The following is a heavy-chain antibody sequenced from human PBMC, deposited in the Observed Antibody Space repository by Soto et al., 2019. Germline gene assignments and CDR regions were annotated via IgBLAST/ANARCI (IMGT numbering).Heavy chain of an antibody. CDR3: ARDAYGGNPFDY. CDR1: GYTFTSYY. J-gene: IGHJ4*02. CDR2: INPSGGST. V-gene: IGHV1-46*01. D-gene: IGHD4-17*01. Sequence: QVQLVQSGAAVKKPGASVKVSCKASGYTFTSYYMHWVRQAPGQGLEWMGIINPSGGSTSYAQKFQGIVTMTRDTSTSTVYMELSSLRSEDTAVYYCARDAYGGNPFDYWGQGTLVTVSS.